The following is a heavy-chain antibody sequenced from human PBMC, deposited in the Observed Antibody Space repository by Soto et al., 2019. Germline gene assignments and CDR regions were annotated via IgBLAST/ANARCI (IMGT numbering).Heavy chain of an antibody. V-gene: IGHV1-69*01. J-gene: IGHJ5*02. D-gene: IGHD2-21*02. CDR3: ARAYCGGDCYPNWFDP. CDR2: IIPIFGTA. Sequence: CSVKVSCKASGCTFSSYAISWVRQAPGQGLEWMGGIIPIFGTANYAQKFQGRVTITADESTSTAYMELSSLRSEDTAVYYCARAYCGGDCYPNWFDPWGQGTLVTVSS. CDR1: GCTFSSYA.